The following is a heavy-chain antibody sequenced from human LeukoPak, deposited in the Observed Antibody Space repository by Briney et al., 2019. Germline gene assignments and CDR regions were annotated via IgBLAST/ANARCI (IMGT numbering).Heavy chain of an antibody. CDR2: INHSGST. D-gene: IGHD1-26*01. CDR3: ARIEYSGPLDY. CDR1: GGSFSGYY. J-gene: IGHJ4*02. Sequence: SETLSLTCAVYGGSFSGYYWSWIRQPPGKGLEWIGEINHSGSTNYNPSLKSRVTISVDTSKNQFSLKLSSVTAADTAVYYCARIEYSGPLDYWGQGTLVTVSS. V-gene: IGHV4-34*01.